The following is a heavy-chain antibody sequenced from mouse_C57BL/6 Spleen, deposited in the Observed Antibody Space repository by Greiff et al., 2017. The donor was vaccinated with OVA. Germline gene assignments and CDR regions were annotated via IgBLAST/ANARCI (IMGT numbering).Heavy chain of an antibody. V-gene: IGHV1-5*01. D-gene: IGHD2-2*01. J-gene: IGHJ2*01. Sequence: EVKLVESGTVLARPGASVKMSCKTSGYTFTSYWMHWVKQRPGQGLEWIGAIYPGNSDTSYNQKFKGKAKLTAVTSASTAYMELSSLTNEDSAVYYCTKNYGYDDYYFDYWGQGTTLTVSS. CDR3: TKNYGYDDYYFDY. CDR2: IYPGNSDT. CDR1: GYTFTSYW.